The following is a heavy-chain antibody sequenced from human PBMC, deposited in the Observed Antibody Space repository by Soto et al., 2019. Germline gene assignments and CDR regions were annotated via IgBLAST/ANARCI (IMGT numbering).Heavy chain of an antibody. Sequence: PSETLSLTCTVSGASVGSDDYYWSWIRQQPGKGLEWIGYIYYSGNTNYNPSLKSRLTISLDTSKNQFSLQLKSVTAADTAVYYCARTWIGSPFDFWGQGSLVTVSS. CDR3: ARTWIGSPFDF. J-gene: IGHJ4*02. CDR1: GASVGSDDYY. D-gene: IGHD5-12*01. V-gene: IGHV4-31*03. CDR2: IYYSGNT.